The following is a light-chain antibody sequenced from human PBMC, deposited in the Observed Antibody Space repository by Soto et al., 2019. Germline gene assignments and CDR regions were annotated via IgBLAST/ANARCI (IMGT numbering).Light chain of an antibody. CDR1: QSVSDK. CDR3: QQFNNWPRT. J-gene: IGKJ1*01. CDR2: GAS. V-gene: IGKV3-15*01. Sequence: EIELTQSPATLSVSPGERVTLSCRASQSVSDKLAWYQQKPGQAPRLLIYGASTRASGIPARFSGSGSGTDFTLTISSLQSEDFAVYYCQQFNNWPRTFGQGTEVE.